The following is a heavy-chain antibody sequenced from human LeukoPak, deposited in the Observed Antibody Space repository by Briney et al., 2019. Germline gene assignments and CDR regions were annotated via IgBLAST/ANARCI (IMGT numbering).Heavy chain of an antibody. J-gene: IGHJ4*02. CDR1: GFTFSSYA. Sequence: GGSLRLSCAASGFTFSSYAMSWVRQAPGKGLEWVSGISGSGGSTYYADSVKGRFTISRDNSKNTLYLQMSSLRDEDTAVYYCARGAYYYDSSGYYLPDYWGQGTLVTVSS. D-gene: IGHD3-22*01. CDR2: ISGSGGST. CDR3: ARGAYYYDSSGYYLPDY. V-gene: IGHV3-23*01.